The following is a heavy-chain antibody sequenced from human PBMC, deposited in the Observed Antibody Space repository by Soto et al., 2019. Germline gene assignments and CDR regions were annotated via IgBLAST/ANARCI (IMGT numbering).Heavy chain of an antibody. CDR1: GYTFTSYG. Sequence: ASVKVSCKASGYTFTSYGISWVRQAPGQGLEWMGWISAYNGNTNYAQKLQGRVTMTTDTSTSTAYMELRSLRSDDTAVYYCARDAFAYRFRRRYRPSSWFDPCGQGYLVTVS. CDR3: ARDAFAYRFRRRYRPSSWFDP. J-gene: IGHJ5*02. D-gene: IGHD5-12*01. CDR2: ISAYNGNT. V-gene: IGHV1-18*01.